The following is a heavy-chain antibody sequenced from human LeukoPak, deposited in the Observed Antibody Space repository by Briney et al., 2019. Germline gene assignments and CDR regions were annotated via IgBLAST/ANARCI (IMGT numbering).Heavy chain of an antibody. CDR3: ARDHSGELERRYAFDI. D-gene: IGHD1-1*01. CDR2: IYYNGST. J-gene: IGHJ3*02. Sequence: SETLSLTCTVSGGSISSYYWSWIRQPPGKGLEWIGYIYYNGSTNYNPSLKSRVTISVDTSKNQFSLKLSSVTAADTAVYYCARDHSGELERRYAFDIWGQGTMVTVSS. CDR1: GGSISSYY. V-gene: IGHV4-59*01.